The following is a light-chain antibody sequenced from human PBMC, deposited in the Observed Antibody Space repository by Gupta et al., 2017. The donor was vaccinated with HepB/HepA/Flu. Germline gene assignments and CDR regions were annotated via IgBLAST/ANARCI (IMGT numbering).Light chain of an antibody. Sequence: DIQMNQSPSSLSASVGDRVTITCQASQDISNYLNWYQQKPGKAPKLLIYDASNLETGVPSRFNGSGSGTDFTFTISSLQPEDIATYYCQQYDNLLFTFGPGTKVDIK. J-gene: IGKJ3*01. V-gene: IGKV1-33*01. CDR2: DAS. CDR3: QQYDNLLFT. CDR1: QDISNY.